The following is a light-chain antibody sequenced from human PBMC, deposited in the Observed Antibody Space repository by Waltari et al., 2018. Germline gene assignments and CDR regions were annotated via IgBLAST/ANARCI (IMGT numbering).Light chain of an antibody. CDR1: QSVSSN. Sequence: EIVMTQSPATLSVSPGERATLSCRASQSVSSNLAWYQQKPGQAPRLLIYDASTRATDIPARFSCGGSGTEFTLTISSLQSEDFAVYYCQQYNDWPQTFGQGTKVEIK. CDR2: DAS. CDR3: QQYNDWPQT. J-gene: IGKJ1*01. V-gene: IGKV3-15*01.